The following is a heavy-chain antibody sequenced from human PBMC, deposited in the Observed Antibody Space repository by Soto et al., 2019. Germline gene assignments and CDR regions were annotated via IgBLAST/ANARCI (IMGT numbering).Heavy chain of an antibody. CDR2: IYSNGNT. J-gene: IGHJ6*02. V-gene: IGHV4-59*01. CDR1: GGSIRSYY. Sequence: SEPLSLPCAFSGGSIRSYYWAWVRQSPGKGLEWIGYIYSNGNTKYNPSLKSRVTISVDTPKNQFSLKVGSVNAADTAVYYCARLYYVSGRPLMDVWGQGTTVTVSS. D-gene: IGHD3-10*01. CDR3: ARLYYVSGRPLMDV.